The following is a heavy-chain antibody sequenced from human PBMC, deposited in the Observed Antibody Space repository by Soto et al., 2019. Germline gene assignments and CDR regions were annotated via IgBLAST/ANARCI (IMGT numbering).Heavy chain of an antibody. Sequence: SGPTLVKPTQTLTLTCTFSGFSLSTSGVGVGWIRQPPGKALEWLALIYWDDDKRYSPSLKSRLTITKDTSKNQVVLTMTNMDPVDTATYYCAHARFIYYYGSGSYYLPEGFDYWGQGTLVTVSS. CDR2: IYWDDDK. CDR1: GFSLSTSGVG. V-gene: IGHV2-5*02. D-gene: IGHD3-10*01. J-gene: IGHJ4*02. CDR3: AHARFIYYYGSGSYYLPEGFDY.